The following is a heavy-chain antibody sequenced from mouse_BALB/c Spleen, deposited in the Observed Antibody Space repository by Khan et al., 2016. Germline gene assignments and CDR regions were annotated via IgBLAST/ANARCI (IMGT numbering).Heavy chain of an antibody. D-gene: IGHD1-1*01. CDR3: ARAGYYGYHVY. CDR1: GFDFSGYW. J-gene: IGHJ3*01. CDR2: INPDSRTI. Sequence: EVQLQESGGGLVQPGGSLKLSCAASGFDFSGYWMSWVRQAPGKGLEWIGEINPDSRTINYSPSLKGKFTISRDNAKSTLYLQISIVRSDDTALYYGARAGYYGYHVYWGQGTLVSISA. V-gene: IGHV4-1*02.